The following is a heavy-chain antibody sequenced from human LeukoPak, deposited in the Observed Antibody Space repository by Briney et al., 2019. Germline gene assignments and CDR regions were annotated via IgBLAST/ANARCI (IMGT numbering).Heavy chain of an antibody. CDR2: IYTSGST. Sequence: SETLSLTCTVSGGSIRSYYWSWIRQPPGKGLEWIGRIYTSGSTNYNPSLKSRVTMSVDTSKNQFSLKLSSVTAADTAVYYCARGDSSSSGYYYFDYWGQGTLVTVSS. CDR3: ARGDSSSSGYYYFDY. CDR1: GGSIRSYY. D-gene: IGHD6-6*01. V-gene: IGHV4-4*07. J-gene: IGHJ4*02.